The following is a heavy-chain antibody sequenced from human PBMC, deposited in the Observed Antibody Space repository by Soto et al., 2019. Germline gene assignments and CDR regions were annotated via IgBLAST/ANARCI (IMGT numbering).Heavy chain of an antibody. CDR3: AKGRGYCSSTSCYVGSDY. V-gene: IGHV3-23*01. J-gene: IGHJ4*02. CDR1: GFTFSSYA. Sequence: EVQLLESGGGLVQPGGSLRLSCAASGFTFSSYAMSWVRQAPGKGLEWVSAISGSGGSTYYADSVKGRFTISRDNSKNTLYLQMNSLRGEDKAVYYCAKGRGYCSSTSCYVGSDYWGQGTLVTVSS. D-gene: IGHD2-2*01. CDR2: ISGSGGST.